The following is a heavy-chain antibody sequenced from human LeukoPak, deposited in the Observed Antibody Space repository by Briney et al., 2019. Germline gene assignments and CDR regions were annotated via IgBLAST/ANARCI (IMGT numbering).Heavy chain of an antibody. Sequence: GGSLRLSCAGSGFTFSKFGMIWVRQAPGKGLEWVSGISGSGSSTYYADSVKGRFTISRDNSKNSLYLQMNSLRAEDTAVYYCAKVGSGWYGDYWGQGTLVTVSS. V-gene: IGHV3-23*01. J-gene: IGHJ4*02. CDR2: ISGSGSST. CDR1: GFTFSKFG. CDR3: AKVGSGWYGDY. D-gene: IGHD6-19*01.